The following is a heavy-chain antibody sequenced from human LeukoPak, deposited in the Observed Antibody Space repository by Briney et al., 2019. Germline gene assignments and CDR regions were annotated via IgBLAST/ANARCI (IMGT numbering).Heavy chain of an antibody. CDR3: AKDLTSQGAFDI. CDR1: GFPFSSYA. J-gene: IGHJ3*02. CDR2: ISGSGGST. V-gene: IGHV3-23*01. D-gene: IGHD6-6*01. Sequence: GSLRLSCAASGFPFSSYAMSRVRQAPGKGLEGVSAISGSGGSTYYADSVKGRFTISRDNSKNTLYLQMNSLRAEDTAVYYCAKDLTSQGAFDIWGQGTMVTVSS.